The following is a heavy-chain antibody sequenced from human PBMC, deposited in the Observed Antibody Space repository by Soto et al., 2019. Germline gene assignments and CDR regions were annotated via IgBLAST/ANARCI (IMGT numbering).Heavy chain of an antibody. J-gene: IGHJ3*02. CDR1: GDSGSSNSAA. Sequence: SQTLSLTCAISGDSGSSNSAAWNWIRQSPSRGFEWLGRTYYRSKWYNDYAVSVKSRITINPDTSKNQFSLQLNSVTPEDTAVYYCARTIGMAGSLHAFDIWGQGTMVTVSS. D-gene: IGHD6-19*01. V-gene: IGHV6-1*01. CDR3: ARTIGMAGSLHAFDI. CDR2: TYYRSKWYN.